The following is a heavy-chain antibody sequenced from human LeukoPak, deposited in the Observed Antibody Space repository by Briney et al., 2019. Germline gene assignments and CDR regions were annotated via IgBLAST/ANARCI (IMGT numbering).Heavy chain of an antibody. CDR3: ARDFRYSPDY. D-gene: IGHD3-16*02. V-gene: IGHV3-74*01. CDR1: GFSFSSYW. J-gene: IGHJ4*02. CDR2: IDGDGCST. Sequence: GGSLRLSCAASGFSFSSYWMHWVRQAPGKGLVWVSRIDGDGCSTTYADSVKGRFTISRDNAKNTLYLQVNSLRAEDTAVYYCARDFRYSPDYWGQGTLVTVSS.